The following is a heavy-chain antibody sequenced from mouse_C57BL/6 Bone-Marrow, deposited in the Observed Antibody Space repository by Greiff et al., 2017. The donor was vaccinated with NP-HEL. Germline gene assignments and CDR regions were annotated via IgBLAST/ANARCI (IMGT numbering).Heavy chain of an antibody. CDR2: IYWDDDK. CDR3: ARMGYYYGSSYVRDWYFDV. Sequence: QVTLKVSGPGILQSSQTLSLTCSFSGFSLSTSGMGVSWIRQPSGKGLEWLAHIYWDDDKRYNPSLKSRLTISKDTSRNQVFLKITSVDTADTATYYCARMGYYYGSSYVRDWYFDVWGTGTTVTVSS. CDR1: GFSLSTSGMG. D-gene: IGHD1-1*01. V-gene: IGHV8-12*01. J-gene: IGHJ1*03.